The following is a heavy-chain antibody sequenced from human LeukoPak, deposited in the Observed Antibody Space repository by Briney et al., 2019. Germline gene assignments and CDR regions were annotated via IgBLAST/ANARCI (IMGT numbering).Heavy chain of an antibody. J-gene: IGHJ6*02. Sequence: GGSLRLSCAASGFTFSSYAMHWVRQAPGKGLEWVAVISYHGSNKYYADSVKGRFTISRDNSKNTLYLQMNSLRAEDTAVYYCAKVTVAGYYYYYGMDVWGQGTTVTVSS. CDR2: ISYHGSNK. V-gene: IGHV3-30-3*01. D-gene: IGHD6-19*01. CDR1: GFTFSSYA. CDR3: AKVTVAGYYYYYGMDV.